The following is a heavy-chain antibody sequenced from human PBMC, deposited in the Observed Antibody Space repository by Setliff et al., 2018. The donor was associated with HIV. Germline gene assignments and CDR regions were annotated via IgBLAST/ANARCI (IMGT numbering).Heavy chain of an antibody. CDR1: GYTFTGYY. CDR3: ARDRQDIVVVPAARRPDAFDI. CDR2: INPSGGST. Sequence: GASVKVSCKASGYTFTGYYMHWVRQAPGQGLEWMGIINPSGGSTSYAQKFQGRVTMTRDTSTSTVYMELSSLRSEDTAVYYCARDRQDIVVVPAARRPDAFDIWGQGTMVTVSS. V-gene: IGHV1-46*01. J-gene: IGHJ3*02. D-gene: IGHD2-2*01.